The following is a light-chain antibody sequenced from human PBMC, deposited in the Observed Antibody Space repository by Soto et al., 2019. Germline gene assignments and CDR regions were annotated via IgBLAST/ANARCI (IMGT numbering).Light chain of an antibody. CDR2: GAS. Sequence: DIQMTQSPSSLSAYLGDRVTITCRARQGISNYLAWYQQKPGRLPKLLLFGASTLQSGVPARFSGSGSGTLFTLIINGLLPEDFATYYCQKYDRAPFTFGPGTNVDFK. J-gene: IGKJ3*01. CDR1: QGISNY. V-gene: IGKV1-27*01. CDR3: QKYDRAPFT.